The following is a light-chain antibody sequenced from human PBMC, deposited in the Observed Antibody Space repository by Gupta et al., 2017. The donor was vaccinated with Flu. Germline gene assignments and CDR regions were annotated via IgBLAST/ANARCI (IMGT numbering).Light chain of an antibody. CDR3: CSYAGSYTWV. J-gene: IGLJ3*02. Sequence: QSALTQPRSVSGSPGQSVTISCTGTSTDVGGYNYVSWYQHHPGKAPRLMIFDVSMRPSGVPGRFSGSRSGNTASLTISGLQSEDESDYYCCSYAGSYTWVFGGGTKLTVL. CDR1: STDVGGYNY. V-gene: IGLV2-11*01. CDR2: DVS.